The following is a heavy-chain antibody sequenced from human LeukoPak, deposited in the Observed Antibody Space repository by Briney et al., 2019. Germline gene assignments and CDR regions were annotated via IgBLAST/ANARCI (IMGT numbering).Heavy chain of an antibody. V-gene: IGHV3-53*01. CDR1: GFTFGDYA. D-gene: IGHD3-10*01. CDR3: ARVYYGSGSLYYYYYYMDV. J-gene: IGHJ6*03. Sequence: GGSLRLSCTASGFTFGDYAMSWVRQAPGKGLEWVSVTYSGGSTYYADSVKGRFTISRDNSKNTLYLQMNSLRAEDTAVYYCARVYYGSGSLYYYYYYMDVWGKGTTVTISS. CDR2: TYSGGST.